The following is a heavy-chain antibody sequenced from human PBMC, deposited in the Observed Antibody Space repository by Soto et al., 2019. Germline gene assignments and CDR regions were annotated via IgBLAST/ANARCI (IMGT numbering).Heavy chain of an antibody. D-gene: IGHD3-3*01. CDR1: GFIFSGYA. CDR2: LSGSGDNT. J-gene: IGHJ4*02. V-gene: IGHV3-23*01. CDR3: AKDRDFWTGSGIDY. Sequence: PEVSLRLSCAASGFIFSGYAMSWVRQAPGKGLEWVSTLSGSGDNTYYADSLKGRFTISRDTSKNTLYLQMNSLRAEDTAVYFCAKDRDFWTGSGIDYWGQGTLVTVSS.